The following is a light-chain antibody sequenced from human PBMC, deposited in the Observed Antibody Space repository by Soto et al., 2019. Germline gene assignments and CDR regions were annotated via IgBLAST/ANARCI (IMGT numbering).Light chain of an antibody. V-gene: IGLV2-14*03. CDR2: DVS. Sequence: QSVLTQPASASGSPGQSITIFCTGTSSDIGGYKYVSWHQHHPGKAPKVMIYDVSDRPSGVSSRFSGSKSGNTASLTISGLQAEDEADYYCSSFTSSATYVVGTGTKSPS. CDR1: SSDIGGYKY. J-gene: IGLJ1*01. CDR3: SSFTSSATYV.